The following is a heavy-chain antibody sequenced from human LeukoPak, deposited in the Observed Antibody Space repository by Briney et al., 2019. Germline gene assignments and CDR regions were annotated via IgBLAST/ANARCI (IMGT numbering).Heavy chain of an antibody. D-gene: IGHD3-22*01. CDR3: ARDRDSRWDFDL. J-gene: IGHJ2*01. Sequence: GGSLRLSCAASGFTFSSYEMNWVRQAPGKGLEGVSYISGSGTRIFCADSVKGGFTISRDNARNSLYLQMNSLSADDTAVYYCARDRDSRWDFDLWGRGTLVTVYS. CDR2: ISGSGTRI. V-gene: IGHV3-48*03. CDR1: GFTFSSYE.